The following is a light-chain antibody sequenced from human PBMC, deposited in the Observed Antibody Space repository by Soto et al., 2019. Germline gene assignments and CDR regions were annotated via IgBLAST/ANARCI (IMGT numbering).Light chain of an antibody. CDR2: LNSDGSH. Sequence: QLVLTQSPSASASLGASVKLTCTLSSGHSSYAIAWHQQQPEKGPRYLMKLNSDGSHSKGDGIPDRFSGSSSGAERYLTISRPPSEDEADYYCQTWGTGTVVFGGGTKLTVL. CDR1: SGHSSYA. CDR3: QTWGTGTVV. J-gene: IGLJ2*01. V-gene: IGLV4-69*01.